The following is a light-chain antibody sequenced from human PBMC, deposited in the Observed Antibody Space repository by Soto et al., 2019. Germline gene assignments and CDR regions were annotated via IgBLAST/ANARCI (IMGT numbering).Light chain of an antibody. CDR3: MQALQTPYT. Sequence: DIVMTQSPLSLPVTPGEPASISCRSSQSLLHSNGYNYLDWYLQKPGQSPQLLIYLGSNRASGGPDRVSGSGSGTYFTRKISRVEAEDVGVYYCMQALQTPYTFGQGTKLEIK. CDR2: LGS. CDR1: QSLLHSNGYNY. V-gene: IGKV2-28*01. J-gene: IGKJ2*01.